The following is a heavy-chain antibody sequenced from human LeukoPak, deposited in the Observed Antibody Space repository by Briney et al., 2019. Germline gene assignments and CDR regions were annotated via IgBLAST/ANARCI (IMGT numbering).Heavy chain of an antibody. J-gene: IGHJ6*03. V-gene: IGHV4-34*01. CDR2: INHSGST. CDR1: GGSFSGYY. D-gene: IGHD5-18*01. CDR3: ATTWIQLWYLSDYYMDV. Sequence: SETLSLTCAVYGGSFSGYYWSWIRQPPGKGLEWIGEINHSGSTNYNPSLKSRVTISVDTSKNQFSLKLSSVTAADTAVYYCATTWIQLWYLSDYYMDVWGKGTTVTISS.